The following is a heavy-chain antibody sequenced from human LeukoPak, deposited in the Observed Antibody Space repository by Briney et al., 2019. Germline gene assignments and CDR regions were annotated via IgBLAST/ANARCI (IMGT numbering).Heavy chain of an antibody. Sequence: SETLSLTCTVSGGSISSSSYYWGWIRQPPGKGLEWIGEINHSGSTNYNPSLKSRVTISVDTSKNQFSLKLSSVTAADTAVYYCARVARYFVFGSSSFDYWGQGTLVTVSS. D-gene: IGHD3-9*01. V-gene: IGHV4-39*07. CDR3: ARVARYFVFGSSSFDY. CDR1: GGSISSSSYY. J-gene: IGHJ4*02. CDR2: INHSGST.